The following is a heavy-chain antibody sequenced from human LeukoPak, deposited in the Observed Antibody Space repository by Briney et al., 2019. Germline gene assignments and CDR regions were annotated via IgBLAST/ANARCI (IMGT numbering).Heavy chain of an antibody. Sequence: SETLSLTCTVSGVSISSSNSYWGWIRQPPGNGLERIGSIYYSGNTYYNASLKSQVSISIDTSKNQFSLRLTSVTAADTAVYYCARQTGSGLFILPGGQGTLVTVSS. V-gene: IGHV4-39*01. D-gene: IGHD3/OR15-3a*01. CDR1: GVSISSSNSY. CDR3: ARQTGSGLFILP. J-gene: IGHJ4*02. CDR2: IYYSGNT.